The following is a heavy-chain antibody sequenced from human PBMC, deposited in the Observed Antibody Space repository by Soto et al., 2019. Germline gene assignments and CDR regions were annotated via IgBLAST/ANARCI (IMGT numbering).Heavy chain of an antibody. V-gene: IGHV3-23*01. CDR1: EFTFSTYG. CDR2: MSNTGGST. CDR3: AKDSGTYPYYYYDMDV. J-gene: IGHJ6*02. D-gene: IGHD1-26*01. Sequence: PGGSLRLSCAASEFTFSTYGMNWVRQAPGKGLEWVSFMSNTGGSTYYADSVKGRFTISRDNSKNTLYLQMNSLRVDDTAVYYCAKDSGTYPYYYYDMDVWGQGTTVTVSS.